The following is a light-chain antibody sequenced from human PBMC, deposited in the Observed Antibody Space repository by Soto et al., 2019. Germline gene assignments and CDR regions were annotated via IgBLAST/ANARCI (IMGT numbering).Light chain of an antibody. J-gene: IGKJ1*01. Sequence: DLQVTQSPSTLSASVGDRGTITCRAVERISSWLAWYQQKPGKAPKLLIYDASSLESGVPSRFSGSRSGTEFTLTISSLQPDDFATDYCQQYNSYSRTFGQGTKVDIK. CDR3: QQYNSYSRT. CDR2: DAS. CDR1: ERISSW. V-gene: IGKV1-5*01.